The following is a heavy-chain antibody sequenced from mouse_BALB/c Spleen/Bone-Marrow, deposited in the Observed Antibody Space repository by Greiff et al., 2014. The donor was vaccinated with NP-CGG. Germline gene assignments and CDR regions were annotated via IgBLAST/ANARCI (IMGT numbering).Heavy chain of an antibody. CDR1: GYTFTDYN. CDR2: IYPYNGGT. D-gene: IGHD1-1*02. V-gene: IGHV1S29*02. Sequence: VQLQQSRPELVRPGASVKISCKASGYTFTDYNMHWVKQSHGKSLEWIGDIYPYNGGTGYNQKFKSKATLTVDNSSSTAYMELRSLTSEDSAVYYCARSKGGNYYAMDYWGQGTSVTVSS. CDR3: ARSKGGNYYAMDY. J-gene: IGHJ4*01.